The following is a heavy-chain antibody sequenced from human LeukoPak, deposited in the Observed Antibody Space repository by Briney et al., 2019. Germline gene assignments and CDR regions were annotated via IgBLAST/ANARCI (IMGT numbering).Heavy chain of an antibody. CDR2: ISAYNGNT. CDR3: ARVLPRLAWGEFDY. Sequence: ASVKVSCKASGYTSDSYGTGWVRQAPGQGLEWMGWISAYNGNTNYAQKVQGRVTMTKDTSTSTAYMDLRSLRSDDTAVYYCARVLPRLAWGEFDYWGQGTLVAVSS. D-gene: IGHD3-16*01. V-gene: IGHV1-18*01. CDR1: GYTSDSYG. J-gene: IGHJ4*02.